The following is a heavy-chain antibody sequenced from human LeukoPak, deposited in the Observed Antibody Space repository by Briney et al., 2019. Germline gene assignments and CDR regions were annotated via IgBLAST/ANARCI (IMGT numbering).Heavy chain of an antibody. CDR2: IYYSGST. Sequence: SETLSLTCTVSGGPVSSGSYYWSWIRQPPGKGLAWIGYIYYSGSTNYNPSLKSRVTISVDTSKNQFSLKLSSVTAADTAVYYCARDKTNWFDPWGQGTLVTVSS. J-gene: IGHJ5*02. CDR1: GGPVSSGSYY. CDR3: ARDKTNWFDP. V-gene: IGHV4-61*01.